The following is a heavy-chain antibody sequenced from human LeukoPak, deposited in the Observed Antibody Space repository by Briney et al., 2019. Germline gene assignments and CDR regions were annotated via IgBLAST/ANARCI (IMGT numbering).Heavy chain of an antibody. V-gene: IGHV3-23*01. CDR2: ISIGGDYT. J-gene: IGHJ4*02. CDR1: GFTFSSHA. Sequence: PGGSLRLSCAASGFTFSSHAMSWVRQAPGKGLEWVSGISIGGDYTYYADSVKGRFTISRDNSKNTLSLQMTGLRAEDTAVYYCARDWIDRSLDYWGQGTLVTVSS. CDR3: ARDWIDRSLDY. D-gene: IGHD2-2*03.